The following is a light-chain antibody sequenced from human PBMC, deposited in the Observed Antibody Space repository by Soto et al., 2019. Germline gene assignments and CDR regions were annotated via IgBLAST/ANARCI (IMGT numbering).Light chain of an antibody. J-gene: IGKJ5*01. CDR3: QHYNCWPHT. V-gene: IGKV3-15*01. CDR2: RAS. CDR1: QSVSSN. Sequence: EIVLTQSPATLSVSPGERATLSCRASQSVSSNLAWHQQRPGQAPRLLIYRASTRATGVPARFSGSGSGTEFTLTISSLQSEDVSVYFCQHYNCWPHTLGQGTRLEIK.